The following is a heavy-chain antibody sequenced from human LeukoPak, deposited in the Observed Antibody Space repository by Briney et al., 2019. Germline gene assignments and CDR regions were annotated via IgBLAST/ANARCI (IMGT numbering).Heavy chain of an antibody. CDR3: ARHVSGIFGSRGEFDS. D-gene: IGHD3-10*01. CDR2: IHSNGGT. J-gene: IGHJ4*02. Sequence: SEPLSLTCSVSGVSITGFYWSWIRQPPGQGLEWIGYIHSNGGTNYNPSLKSRFTISVDTSKNQFSLNLNSLTAADTAVYYCARHVSGIFGSRGEFDSWGQGTLVTVSS. CDR1: GVSITGFY. V-gene: IGHV4-59*08.